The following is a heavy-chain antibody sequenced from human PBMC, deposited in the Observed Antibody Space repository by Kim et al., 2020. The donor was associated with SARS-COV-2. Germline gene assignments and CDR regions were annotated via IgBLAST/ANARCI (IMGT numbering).Heavy chain of an antibody. CDR3: AREYNIGRPLDY. J-gene: IGHJ4*02. Sequence: SETLSLTCTVSGAFINNYSWTWIRQPAGKGLEWIGRIHSTGGTNYNASLESRITISVDTSRNQISLNLSSVTAADTAVYYCAREYNIGRPLDYWGQGTLVTVSS. V-gene: IGHV4-4*07. D-gene: IGHD1-20*01. CDR1: GAFINNYS. CDR2: IHSTGGT.